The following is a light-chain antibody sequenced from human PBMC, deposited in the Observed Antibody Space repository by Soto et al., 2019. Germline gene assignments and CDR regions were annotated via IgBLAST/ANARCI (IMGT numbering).Light chain of an antibody. CDR1: QGLKF. V-gene: IGKV1-12*01. J-gene: IGKJ5*01. CDR3: QQANSFPIT. CDR2: EAT. Sequence: IQMTQSHSSVSASVGDTFTITCRASQGLKFLAWYQQKPGKAPRLLIYEATNLQSGVPPRFSGSGSGTDFTLTISSLQPEDFATYFCQQANSFPITFGQGTRLEIK.